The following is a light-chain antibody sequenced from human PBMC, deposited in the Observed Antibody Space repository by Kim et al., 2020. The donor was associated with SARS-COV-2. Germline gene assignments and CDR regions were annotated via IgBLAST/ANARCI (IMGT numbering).Light chain of an antibody. J-gene: IGLJ1*01. CDR3: CSYAGSYTSPYV. V-gene: IGLV2-11*01. Sequence: SVTISCTGTSSDVGGYNYVSWYQQHPGKAPKLRIYDVSKRPSGVPDRFSGSKSGNTASLTVSGLQAEDEADYYCCSYAGSYTSPYVFGTGTKVTVL. CDR1: SSDVGGYNY. CDR2: DVS.